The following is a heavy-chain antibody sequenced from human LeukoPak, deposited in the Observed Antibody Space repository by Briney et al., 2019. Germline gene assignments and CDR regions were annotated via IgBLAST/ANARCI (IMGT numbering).Heavy chain of an antibody. CDR3: PRGCSGGSYYDLGLFDY. V-gene: IGHV1-46*01. J-gene: IGHJ4*02. CDR2: INPSGGTT. CDR1: GHTLTSYY. D-gene: IGHD2-15*01. Sequence: ASVKVSCKASGHTLTSYYMHWVRQAPGQGLEWMGIINPSGGTTSYAQKFQGRVTMTRDTSTSTVYMELSSLRSEDTAVYYCPRGCSGGSYYDLGLFDYWGQGTLVTVSS.